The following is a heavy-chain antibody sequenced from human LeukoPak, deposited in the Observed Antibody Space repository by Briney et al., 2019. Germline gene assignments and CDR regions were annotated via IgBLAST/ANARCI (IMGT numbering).Heavy chain of an antibody. V-gene: IGHV3-23*01. CDR3: AKSMYYDSTGDRKYYFEY. J-gene: IGHJ4*02. Sequence: GGSLRLSCAASGFTFSTYAMTWARKAPGKGKEWVSGISSSGDTTYYADSVKGRFTISRDNSKNALYLQINRLRAEDTAVYYCAKSMYYDSTGDRKYYFEYWGQGTLVIVSS. CDR1: GFTFSTYA. CDR2: ISSSGDTT. D-gene: IGHD3-22*01.